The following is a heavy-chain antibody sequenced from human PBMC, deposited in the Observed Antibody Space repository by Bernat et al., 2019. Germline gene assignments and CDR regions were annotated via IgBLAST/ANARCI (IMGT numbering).Heavy chain of an antibody. V-gene: IGHV4-4*02. D-gene: IGHD3-22*01. CDR1: GTSISSSNW. J-gene: IGHJ3*02. CDR3: ARIRFDSGINGWLFAFDI. CDR2: IYHSDNT. Sequence: QVQLQESGLGLVKPSGTLSLTCAVSGTSISSSNWWSWVRQPPGKGLEWIGEIYHSDNTNYNPSLKSRVTISIDKSNNQLSLKLTSVTAADTAVYYCARIRFDSGINGWLFAFDIWGQGTMVTVSS.